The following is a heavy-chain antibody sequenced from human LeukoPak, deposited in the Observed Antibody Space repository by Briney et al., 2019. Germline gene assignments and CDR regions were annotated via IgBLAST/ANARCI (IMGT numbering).Heavy chain of an antibody. D-gene: IGHD5-18*01. Sequence: GGSLRLSSAASGFTVRSSYMSWVRQAPGKGLEWVSVIYSGGSPDYADSAKGRFTISTDNSKNTLYLQMNSLRVEDTAVYYCARADCGYNYGPCNYYMDVWGKGTTITISS. V-gene: IGHV3-53*01. CDR2: IYSGGSP. CDR3: ARADCGYNYGPCNYYMDV. J-gene: IGHJ6*03. CDR1: GFTVRSSY.